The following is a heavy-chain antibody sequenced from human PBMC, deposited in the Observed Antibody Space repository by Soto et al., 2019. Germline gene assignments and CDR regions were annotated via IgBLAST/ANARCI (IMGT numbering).Heavy chain of an antibody. CDR1: CGSFIGYY. Sequence: KTSETLSLTCAFYCGSFIGYYWSWIRQPPGKGLEWIGEINHSGSTNYNPSLKSRVTISVDTSKNQFSLKLSSVTAADTAVYYCARETWDYWGQGTLVTVSS. V-gene: IGHV4-34*01. J-gene: IGHJ4*02. CDR3: ARETWDY. CDR2: INHSGST.